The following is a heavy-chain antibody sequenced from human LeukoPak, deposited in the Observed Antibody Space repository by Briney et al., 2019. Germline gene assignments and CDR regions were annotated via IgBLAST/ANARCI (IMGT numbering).Heavy chain of an antibody. CDR1: GGSISSSSYY. CDR2: IYTSGST. D-gene: IGHD3-3*01. CDR3: ARDRRQYYDFWSGEGDWFDP. V-gene: IGHV4-39*07. J-gene: IGHJ5*02. Sequence: SETLSLTCTVSGGSISSSSYYWGWLRQPPGKGLEWIGSIYTSGSTNYNPSLKSRVTMSVDTSKNQFSLKLSSVTAADTAVYYCARDRRQYYDFWSGEGDWFDPWGQGTLVTVSS.